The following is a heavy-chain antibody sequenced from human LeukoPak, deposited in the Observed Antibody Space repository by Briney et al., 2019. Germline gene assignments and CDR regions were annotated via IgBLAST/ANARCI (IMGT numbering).Heavy chain of an antibody. CDR3: TRVGRVTVGAFDI. CDR2: IYTSGST. V-gene: IGHV4-4*07. D-gene: IGHD3-16*01. J-gene: IGHJ3*02. Sequence: SETLSLTCTVAGGSISSYYWSWIRQPAGKGLEWIGRIYTSGSTNYNPSLKSRVTMSVDTSKNQFSLKLSSVTAADTAVYYCTRVGRVTVGAFDIWGQGTMVTVSS. CDR1: GGSISSYY.